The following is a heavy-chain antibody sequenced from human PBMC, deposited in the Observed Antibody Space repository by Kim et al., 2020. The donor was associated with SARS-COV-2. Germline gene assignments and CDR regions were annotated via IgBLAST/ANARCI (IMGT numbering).Heavy chain of an antibody. Sequence: ASVKVSCKASGYTFTSYYMHWVRQAPGQGLEWMGIINPSGGSTSYAQKFQGRVTMTRDTSTSTVYMELSSLRSEDTAVYYCASETGGHYYGSGDWCYWGQGTLVTVSS. CDR1: GYTFTSYY. CDR2: INPSGGST. J-gene: IGHJ4*02. D-gene: IGHD3-10*01. V-gene: IGHV1-46*01. CDR3: ASETGGHYYGSGDWCY.